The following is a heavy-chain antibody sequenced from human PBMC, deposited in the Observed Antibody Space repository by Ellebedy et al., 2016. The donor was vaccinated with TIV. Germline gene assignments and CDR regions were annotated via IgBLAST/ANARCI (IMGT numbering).Heavy chain of an antibody. CDR2: INSDGSST. V-gene: IGHV3-74*01. D-gene: IGHD6-6*01. CDR3: ATGRLVLDY. Sequence: GESLKISXAASGFTFSSYGMHWVRQAPGKGLVWVSRINSDGSSTSYADSVKGRFTISRDNAKNTLYLQMNSLRAEDTAVYYCATGRLVLDYWGQGTLVTVSS. J-gene: IGHJ4*02. CDR1: GFTFSSYG.